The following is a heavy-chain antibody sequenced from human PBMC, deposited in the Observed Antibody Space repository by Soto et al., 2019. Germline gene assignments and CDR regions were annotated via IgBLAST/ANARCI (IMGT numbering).Heavy chain of an antibody. CDR3: CVVMVRGVADLYYYGMDV. Sequence: GASVKVSCKASGYTFTSYGISWVRQAPGQGLEWMGWISAYNGNTNYAQKLQGRVTMTTDTSTSTAYMELRSLRSDDTAVYYCCVVMVRGVADLYYYGMDVWGQGTTVTVSS. CDR1: GYTFTSYG. CDR2: ISAYNGNT. D-gene: IGHD3-10*01. V-gene: IGHV1-18*01. J-gene: IGHJ6*02.